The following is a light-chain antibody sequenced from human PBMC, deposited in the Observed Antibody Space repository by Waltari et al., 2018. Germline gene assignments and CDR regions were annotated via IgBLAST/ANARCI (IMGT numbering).Light chain of an antibody. CDR2: GAS. CDR3: QHGYSTPFT. J-gene: IGKJ3*01. CDR1: QSVSNK. V-gene: IGKV3D-15*01. Sequence: EIVMTLSPATLSLSPGEGATLSCRASQSVSNKLAWYQQKPGQAPRLLIYGASTRATGIPARFSGSGSGTDYTFTISSLQSEDVGTYFCQHGYSTPFTFGPGTKLDIK.